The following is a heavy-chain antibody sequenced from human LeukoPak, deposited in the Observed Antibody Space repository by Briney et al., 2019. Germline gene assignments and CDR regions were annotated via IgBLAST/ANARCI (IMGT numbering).Heavy chain of an antibody. D-gene: IGHD3-10*01. Sequence: SVKVSCKASGGTFSSYAISWVRQAPGQGLEWMGRIIPIFGTANYAQKFQGRVTITTDESTSTAYMELSSLRSEDTAVYYCARDLHGSGSWDMDVWGKGTTVTVSS. J-gene: IGHJ6*03. CDR1: GGTFSSYA. V-gene: IGHV1-69*05. CDR2: IIPIFGTA. CDR3: ARDLHGSGSWDMDV.